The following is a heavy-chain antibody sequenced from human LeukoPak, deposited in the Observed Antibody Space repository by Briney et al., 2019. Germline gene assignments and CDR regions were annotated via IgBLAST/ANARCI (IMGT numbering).Heavy chain of an antibody. CDR3: ATSYDRSGYYYYFDF. Sequence: SETLSLTCTVSGGSISSYYWSWIRQPPGEGLEWAGYISTSGGTNYNPSLRSRVIISVDTPNNQFSLRLSSVTAPDTAVYYCATSYDRSGYYYYFDFWGQGTLVTVSS. J-gene: IGHJ4*02. V-gene: IGHV4-4*09. CDR2: ISTSGGT. CDR1: GGSISSYY. D-gene: IGHD3-22*01.